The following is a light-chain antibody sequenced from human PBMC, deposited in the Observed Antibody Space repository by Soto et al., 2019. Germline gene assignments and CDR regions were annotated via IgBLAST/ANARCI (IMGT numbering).Light chain of an antibody. CDR1: QSVSSSS. V-gene: IGKV3-20*01. J-gene: IGKJ4*01. CDR2: GAS. Sequence: EIVLTQSPGTLSLSPGERVTLSCRASQSVSSSSLAWYQQRPGQAPRLLISGASSRATGIPDRFSGSGSGPDFTLTISRMEPEDFAVYYCQQYGNSPLTFGGGTKVEIK. CDR3: QQYGNSPLT.